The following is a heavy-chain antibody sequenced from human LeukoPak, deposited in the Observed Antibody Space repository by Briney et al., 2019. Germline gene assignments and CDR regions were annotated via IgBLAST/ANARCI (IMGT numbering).Heavy chain of an antibody. J-gene: IGHJ4*02. D-gene: IGHD2-2*02. CDR3: AKDIGYQLLYLDY. Sequence: PGGSLRLSCAASGFTFDDYAMHWVRQAPGKGLEWVSLISWDGGSTYYADSVKGRFTISRDNSKNSLYLQMNSLRAEDTALYYCAKDIGYQLLYLDYWGQGTLVTVSS. V-gene: IGHV3-43D*03. CDR2: ISWDGGST. CDR1: GFTFDDYA.